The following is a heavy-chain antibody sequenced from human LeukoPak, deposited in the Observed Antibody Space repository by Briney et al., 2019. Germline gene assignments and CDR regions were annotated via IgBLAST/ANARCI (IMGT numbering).Heavy chain of an antibody. V-gene: IGHV4-59*01. Sequence: SETLSLTCTVSGGSISSYYWSWIRQPPGKGLEWIGYIYYSGSTNYNPSLKSRVTISVDTSKNQFSLKLSSVTAADTAVYYCATLLGWGSGWYFGYWGQGTLVTVSS. CDR3: ATLLGWGSGWYFGY. J-gene: IGHJ4*02. CDR1: GGSISSYY. D-gene: IGHD6-19*01. CDR2: IYYSGST.